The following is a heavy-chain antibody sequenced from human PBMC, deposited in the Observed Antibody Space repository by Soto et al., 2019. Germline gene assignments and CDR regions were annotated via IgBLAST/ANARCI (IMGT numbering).Heavy chain of an antibody. D-gene: IGHD3-10*01. CDR3: AKVTRAGWFLAGSGGSFDY. CDR2: ISGSGGST. J-gene: IGHJ4*02. CDR1: GFTFSSYA. Sequence: GGSLRLSCAASGFTFSSYAMSWVRQAPGKGLEWVSAISGSGGSTYYADSVKGRFTISRDNSKNTLYLQMNSLRAEDTAVYYCAKVTRAGWFLAGSGGSFDYWGQGTLVTVSS. V-gene: IGHV3-23*01.